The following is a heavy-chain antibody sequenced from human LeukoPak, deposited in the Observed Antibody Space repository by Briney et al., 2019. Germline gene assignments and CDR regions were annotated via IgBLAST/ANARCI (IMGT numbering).Heavy chain of an antibody. CDR3: TTLIRVRGYSY. CDR2: IKSKTDGGTT. CDR1: GFTFSSYA. Sequence: GGSLRLSCAASGFTFSSYAMSWVRQAPGKGLEWVGRIKSKTDGGTTDYAAPVKGRFTISRDDSKNTLYLQMNSLKTEDTAVYYCTTLIRVRGYSYWGQGTLVTVSS. D-gene: IGHD3-10*01. J-gene: IGHJ4*02. V-gene: IGHV3-15*01.